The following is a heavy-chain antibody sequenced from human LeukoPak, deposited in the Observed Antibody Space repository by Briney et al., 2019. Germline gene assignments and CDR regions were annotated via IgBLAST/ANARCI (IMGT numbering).Heavy chain of an antibody. CDR3: AKEWYYYDTSGYYSYFDY. CDR1: GFTFTNYA. CDR2: ISYDGSNK. D-gene: IGHD3-22*01. V-gene: IGHV3-30*04. Sequence: GGSLRLSCAASGFTFTNYALHWVRQAPGKGLEWVALISYDGSNKYYADSVNGRFTISRDNSKNTLYLQMNSLRAEDTAVYYCAKEWYYYDTSGYYSYFDYWGQGTLVTVSS. J-gene: IGHJ4*02.